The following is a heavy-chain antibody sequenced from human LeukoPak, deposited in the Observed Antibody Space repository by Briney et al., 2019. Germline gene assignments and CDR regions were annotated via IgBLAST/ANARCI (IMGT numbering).Heavy chain of an antibody. J-gene: IGHJ5*02. V-gene: IGHV3-21*04. D-gene: IGHD3-3*01. CDR1: GFTFSSYS. Sequence: GGSLRLSCAASGFTFSSYSMNWVRQAPGKGLEWVSSISGSSYYIYYADSVKGRFTISRDNAKNSLYLQMNSLRAEDTAVYYCAKADFWSGYYGPLNWFDPWGQGTLVTVSS. CDR3: AKADFWSGYYGPLNWFDP. CDR2: ISGSSYYI.